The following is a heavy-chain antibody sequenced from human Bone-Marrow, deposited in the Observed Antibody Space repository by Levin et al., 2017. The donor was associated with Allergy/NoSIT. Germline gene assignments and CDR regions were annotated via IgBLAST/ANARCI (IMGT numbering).Heavy chain of an antibody. Sequence: PSQTLSLTCAVYGGSFSGYYWSWIRQPPGKGLEWIGEINHSGSTNYNPSLKSRVTISVDTSKNQFSLKLSSVTAADTAVYYCARGRGSKSVWFVPWGQGTLVTVSS. CDR2: INHSGST. D-gene: IGHD2-15*01. J-gene: IGHJ5*02. CDR3: ARGRGSKSVWFVP. CDR1: GGSFSGYY. V-gene: IGHV4-34*01.